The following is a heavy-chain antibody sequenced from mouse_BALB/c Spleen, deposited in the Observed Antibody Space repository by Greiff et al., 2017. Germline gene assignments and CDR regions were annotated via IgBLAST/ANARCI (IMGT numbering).Heavy chain of an antibody. CDR2: IRNKANGYTT. Sequence: EVQGVESGGGLVQPGGSLRLSCATSGFTFTDYYMSWVRQPPGKALEWLGFIRNKANGYTTEYSASVKGRFTISRDNSQSILYLQMNTLRAEDSATYYCARVYGTGAMDYWGQGTSVTVSS. D-gene: IGHD1-1*01. J-gene: IGHJ4*01. V-gene: IGHV7-3*02. CDR1: GFTFTDYY. CDR3: ARVYGTGAMDY.